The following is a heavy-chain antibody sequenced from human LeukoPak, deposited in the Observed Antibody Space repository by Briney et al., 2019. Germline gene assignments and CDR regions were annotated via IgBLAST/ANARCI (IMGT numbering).Heavy chain of an antibody. J-gene: IGHJ4*02. CDR1: GFTVSSNY. D-gene: IGHD3-10*01. Sequence: GGSLRLSCAASGFTVSSNYMSWVRQAPGKGLEWVGRITTKAEGGTTDYAAPVKGRFSISRDDSKNTVYLQMNSLKTEDTAVYYCASYGSGSHDYWGQGSLVTVSS. V-gene: IGHV3-15*01. CDR2: ITTKAEGGTT. CDR3: ASYGSGSHDY.